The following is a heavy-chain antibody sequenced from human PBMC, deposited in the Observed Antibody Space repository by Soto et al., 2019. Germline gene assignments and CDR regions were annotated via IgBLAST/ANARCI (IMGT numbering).Heavy chain of an antibody. Sequence: QVQLVQSGAEVKKPGSSVKVSCKASGGTFGSYAISWVRQAPGQGLEWMGGIIPIFGTANYAQKFQGRVRFTADESTRIANMVLSGLRSEDTPVYYCAKHTRRYCTAGTCVPGFDPWGQGTLVTVSS. CDR2: IIPIFGTA. V-gene: IGHV1-69*19. CDR1: GGTFGSYA. CDR3: AKHTRRYCTAGTCVPGFDP. J-gene: IGHJ5*02. D-gene: IGHD2-8*02.